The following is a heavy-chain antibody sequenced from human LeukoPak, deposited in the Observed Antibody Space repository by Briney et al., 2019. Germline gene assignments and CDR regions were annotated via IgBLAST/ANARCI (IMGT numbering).Heavy chain of an antibody. CDR3: ASYVYYDSSGYYLYYFDY. Sequence: SVKVSCKASGGTFSSYAISWVRQAPGQGLEWMGGIIPIFGTANYAQKFQGRVTITADESTSTAYMELSSLRSEDTAVYYCASYVYYDSSGYYLYYFDYWGQGTLVTVSS. D-gene: IGHD3-22*01. CDR1: GGTFSSYA. V-gene: IGHV1-69*01. CDR2: IIPIFGTA. J-gene: IGHJ4*02.